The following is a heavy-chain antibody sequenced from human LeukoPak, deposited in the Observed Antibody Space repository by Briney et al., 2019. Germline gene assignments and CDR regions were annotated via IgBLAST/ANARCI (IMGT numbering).Heavy chain of an antibody. CDR1: GFTFSSWW. Sequence: PGGSLRLSCVASGFTFSSWWMSWVRQAPGKGLEWVANIKEDGSETSYVDSVKGRFSISRDNAKNSFYLQMNSLRAEDTAVYYCARPRAWSYFDLWGQGTLVTVSS. CDR3: ARPRAWSYFDL. V-gene: IGHV3-7*01. D-gene: IGHD6-19*01. CDR2: IKEDGSET. J-gene: IGHJ4*02.